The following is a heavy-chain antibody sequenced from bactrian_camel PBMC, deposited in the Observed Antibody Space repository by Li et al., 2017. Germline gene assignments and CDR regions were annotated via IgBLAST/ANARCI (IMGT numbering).Heavy chain of an antibody. J-gene: IGHJ4*01. CDR2: IHSGGGAT. Sequence: HVQLVESGGNLVQPGGSLRLSCAASGFTFSSYWMYWVRQAPGKGLERASGIHSGGGATYYADSMKGRFTISRDDAKGTLYLQMNSLKTEDSGVYYCSTQADPEYPLVGGTQVTV. V-gene: IGHV3S1*01. D-gene: IGHD3*01. CDR1: GFTFSSYW.